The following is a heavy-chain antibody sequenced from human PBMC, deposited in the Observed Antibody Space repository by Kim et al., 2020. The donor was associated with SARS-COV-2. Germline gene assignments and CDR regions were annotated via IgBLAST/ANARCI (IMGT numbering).Heavy chain of an antibody. Sequence: GGSLRLSCAASGFTFSSYAMSWVRQAPGKGLEWVSAISGSGGSTYYADSVKGRFTISRDNSKNTLYLQMNSLRAEDTAVYYCAKDRLHVTTLGYFDYWGQGTLVTVSS. J-gene: IGHJ4*02. CDR3: AKDRLHVTTLGYFDY. CDR1: GFTFSSYA. D-gene: IGHD4-17*01. CDR2: ISGSGGST. V-gene: IGHV3-23*01.